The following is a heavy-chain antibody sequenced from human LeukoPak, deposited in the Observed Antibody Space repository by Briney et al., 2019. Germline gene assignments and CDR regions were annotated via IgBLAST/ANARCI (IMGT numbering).Heavy chain of an antibody. V-gene: IGHV3-9*01. Sequence: GRSLRLSCAASGFTFDDYAMHWVRQAPGKGLEWVSGISWNSGSIGYADSVKGRFTISRDNAKNSLYLQMNSLRAEDTALHYCAKGSVAGTYFDYWGQGTLVTVSS. CDR2: ISWNSGSI. CDR3: AKGSVAGTYFDY. D-gene: IGHD6-19*01. CDR1: GFTFDDYA. J-gene: IGHJ4*02.